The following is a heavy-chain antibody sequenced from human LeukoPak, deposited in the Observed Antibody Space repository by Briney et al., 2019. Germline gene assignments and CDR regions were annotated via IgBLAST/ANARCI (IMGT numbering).Heavy chain of an antibody. D-gene: IGHD2-15*01. CDR2: ISVCNGNT. J-gene: IGHJ3*02. Sequence: ASVKVSCKASGYTFTSYGISWVRQAPGQGLEWMGWISVCNGNTNYAQKLQGRVTMTTDTSTSTAYMELRSLRSDDTAVYYCASPYCSGGTCYAHDAFDIWGQGTMVTVSS. V-gene: IGHV1-18*01. CDR3: ASPYCSGGTCYAHDAFDI. CDR1: GYTFTSYG.